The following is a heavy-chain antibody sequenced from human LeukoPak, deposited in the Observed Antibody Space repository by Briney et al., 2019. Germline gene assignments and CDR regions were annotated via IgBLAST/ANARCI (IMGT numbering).Heavy chain of an antibody. Sequence: ASVTVSCKVSGYTLTELSMHWVRQAPGKGLEWMGGFDPEDGETIYAQKFQGRVTMTEDTSTDTAYMELSSLRSEDTAVYYCATHYDILTGPHFDYWGQGTLVTVSS. J-gene: IGHJ4*02. CDR3: ATHYDILTGPHFDY. CDR2: FDPEDGET. CDR1: GYTLTELS. V-gene: IGHV1-24*01. D-gene: IGHD3-9*01.